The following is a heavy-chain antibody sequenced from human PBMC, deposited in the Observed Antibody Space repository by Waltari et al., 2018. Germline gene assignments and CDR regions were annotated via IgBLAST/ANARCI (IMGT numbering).Heavy chain of an antibody. J-gene: IGHJ4*02. CDR2: FYYSGST. V-gene: IGHV4-59*01. CDR3: ARDGGPFGVSFDY. CDR1: GGSISSYY. D-gene: IGHD3-3*01. Sequence: QVQLKESGPGLVKPSETLSLTCTVSGGSISSYYWSWIRQPPGKGLEWIGYFYYSGSTNHNPSLTRRVPISVDTSKNQFSLKLRSVTVADTALYYCARDGGPFGVSFDYWGQGTLFTVSS.